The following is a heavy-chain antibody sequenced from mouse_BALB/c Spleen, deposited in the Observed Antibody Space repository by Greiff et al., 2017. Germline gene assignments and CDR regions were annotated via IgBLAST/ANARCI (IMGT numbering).Heavy chain of an antibody. CDR3: ARDGDYGSSDWYFDV. CDR2: ISSGGSYT. Sequence: DVQLVESGGGLVKPGGSLKLSCAASGFTFSSYAMSWVRQSPEKRLEWVAEISSGGSYTYYPDTVTGRFTISRDNAKNTLYLEMSSLRSEDTAMYYCARDGDYGSSDWYFDVWGAGTTVTVSS. J-gene: IGHJ1*01. V-gene: IGHV5-9-4*01. CDR1: GFTFSSYA. D-gene: IGHD1-1*01.